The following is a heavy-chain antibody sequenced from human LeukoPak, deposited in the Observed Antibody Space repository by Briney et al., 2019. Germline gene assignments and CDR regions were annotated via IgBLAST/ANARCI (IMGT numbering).Heavy chain of an antibody. CDR2: IRQDGSEK. J-gene: IGHJ3*01. Sequence: GGSLRLSCAGSGFTIGSYWMSWVRQARGKVLEWVANIRQDGSEKYYVDSVKGRLTISRDNAKNSLYLQMNSLRAEDTGIYYCARAGYYGDDAFDLWGQGTMVTVSS. D-gene: IGHD2/OR15-2a*01. CDR1: GFTIGSYW. V-gene: IGHV3-7*01. CDR3: ARAGYYGDDAFDL.